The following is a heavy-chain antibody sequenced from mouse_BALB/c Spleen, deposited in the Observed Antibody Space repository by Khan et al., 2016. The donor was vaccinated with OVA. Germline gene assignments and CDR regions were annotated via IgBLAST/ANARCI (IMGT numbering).Heavy chain of an antibody. D-gene: IGHD1-1*01. V-gene: IGHV2-3*01. CDR1: GFSLTSNG. CDR2: IWGDGSI. CDR3: AKLRLFYLAN. Sequence: VQLKQSGPGLVAPSQSLSITCTVSGFSLTSNGVSWVRQPPGKGLEWLGVIWGDGSINYHSVLKSRLSISKDNSKSQVFLKLNSLQPDDTATYYCAKLRLFYLANWGKGTTLTVSS. J-gene: IGHJ2*01.